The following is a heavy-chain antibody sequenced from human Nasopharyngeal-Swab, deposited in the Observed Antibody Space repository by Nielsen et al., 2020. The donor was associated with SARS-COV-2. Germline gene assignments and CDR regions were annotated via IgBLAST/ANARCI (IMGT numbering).Heavy chain of an antibody. D-gene: IGHD2-8*02. CDR3: VTYTQRGSYLLGGYDYSYYMDV. Sequence: WGRQAPGQGLEWMGGFDPEDGETVYSQRVQGRLTLTEDTSTDTAFMDLSGLRSEDTAVYYCVTYTQRGSYLLGGYDYSYYMDVWGKGTTVTVSS. CDR2: FDPEDGET. V-gene: IGHV1-24*01. J-gene: IGHJ6*03.